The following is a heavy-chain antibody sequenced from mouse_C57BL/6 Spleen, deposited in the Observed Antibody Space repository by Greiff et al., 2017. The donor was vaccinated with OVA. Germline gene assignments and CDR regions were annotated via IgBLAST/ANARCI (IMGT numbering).Heavy chain of an antibody. CDR3: ARGDYYGSSYVEGYAMDY. D-gene: IGHD1-1*01. V-gene: IGHV1-82*01. J-gene: IGHJ4*01. CDR2: IYPGDGDT. Sequence: VKLQQSGPELVKPGASVKISCKASGYAFSSSWMNWVKQRPGKGLEWIGRIYPGDGDTNYNGKFKGKATLTADKSSSTAYMQLSSLTSEDSAVYFCARGDYYGSSYVEGYAMDYWGQGTSVTVSS. CDR1: GYAFSSSW.